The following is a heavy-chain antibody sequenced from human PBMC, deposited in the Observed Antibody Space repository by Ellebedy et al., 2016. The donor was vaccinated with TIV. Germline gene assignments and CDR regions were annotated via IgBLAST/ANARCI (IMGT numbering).Heavy chain of an antibody. J-gene: IGHJ4*02. CDR2: VSCDGRTT. D-gene: IGHD2-15*01. V-gene: IGHV3-43*01. Sequence: GESLKISCAASGFTFDDYTMHWVRQAPGKGLEWVSLVSCDGRTTYYADSVRGRFTISRDNSKNSLFLQMNNLRTEDTAFYYCAKDEGYCRGGSCSQYFDYWGQGTLVTVSS. CDR3: AKDEGYCRGGSCSQYFDY. CDR1: GFTFDDYT.